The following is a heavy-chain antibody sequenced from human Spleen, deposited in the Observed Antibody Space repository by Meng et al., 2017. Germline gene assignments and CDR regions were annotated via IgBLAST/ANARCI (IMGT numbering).Heavy chain of an antibody. D-gene: IGHD1-1*01. CDR2: INTDGSTT. V-gene: IGHV3-74*01. CDR1: GFTFSGHW. Sequence: GESLKISCAASGFTFSGHWMHWVRQAPGKGLVWVSRINTDGSTTTYADSVKGRFTISRDNAKNTLYLQMNSLRAEDTDVYYCTNDRLNHWGQGTLVTVSS. CDR3: TNDRLNH. J-gene: IGHJ1*01.